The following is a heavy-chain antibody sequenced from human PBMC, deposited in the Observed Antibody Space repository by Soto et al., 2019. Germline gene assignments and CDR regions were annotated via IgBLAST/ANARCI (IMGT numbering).Heavy chain of an antibody. CDR3: ANENSGYDPRRNYYYYYGMDV. CDR1: GFTFSSYG. V-gene: IGHV3-30*18. Sequence: PGGSLRLSCAASGFTFSSYGMHGVRQAPGKGLGWGAVISYDGSNKYYADSVKGRFTISRDNSKNTLYLQMNSLRAEDTAVYSCANENSGYDPRRNYYYYYGMDVWGQGTTVTVSS. D-gene: IGHD5-12*01. CDR2: ISYDGSNK. J-gene: IGHJ6*02.